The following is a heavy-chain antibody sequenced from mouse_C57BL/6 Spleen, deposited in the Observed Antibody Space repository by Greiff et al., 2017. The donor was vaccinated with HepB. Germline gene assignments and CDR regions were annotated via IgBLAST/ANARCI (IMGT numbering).Heavy chain of an antibody. CDR3: ARMGGYDVVAWFAY. Sequence: QVQLKESGPGILQPSQPLSLTCSFSGFSLSTFGMGVGWIRQPSGKGLEWLAHIWWDDDKYYNPALTSRLTISKDTSKNQVFLKIANVDTADTATYYCARMGGYDVVAWFAYWGQGTLVTVSA. D-gene: IGHD2-2*01. J-gene: IGHJ3*01. CDR2: IWWDDDK. V-gene: IGHV8-8*01. CDR1: GFSLSTFGMG.